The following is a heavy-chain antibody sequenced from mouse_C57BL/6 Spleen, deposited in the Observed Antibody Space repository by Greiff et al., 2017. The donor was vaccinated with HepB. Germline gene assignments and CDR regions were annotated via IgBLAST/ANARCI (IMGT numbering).Heavy chain of an antibody. CDR2: ISGGGGNT. D-gene: IGHD4-1*01. J-gene: IGHJ2*01. Sequence: DVHLVESGGGLLKPGGSLKLSCAASGFTLSSYTMSWVRQTPEKRLEWVATISGGGGNTYYPDSVKGRFTISRDNAKNTLYLQMSSLRSEDTALYYCARQRELGYYFDYWGQGTTLTVSS. CDR1: GFTLSSYT. V-gene: IGHV5-9*01. CDR3: ARQRELGYYFDY.